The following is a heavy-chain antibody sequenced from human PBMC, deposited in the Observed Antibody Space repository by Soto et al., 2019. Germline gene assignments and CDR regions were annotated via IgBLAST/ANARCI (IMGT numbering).Heavy chain of an antibody. V-gene: IGHV1-69*13. CDR1: GGTFSSYA. J-gene: IGHJ3*02. D-gene: IGHD3-22*01. Sequence: GASVKVSCKASGGTFSSYAISWVQQAPGQGLEWMGGIIPIFGTANYAQKFQGRVTITADESTSTAYMELSSLRSEDTAVYYCARGRYYDSSGYYDAFDIWGQGTMVTVS. CDR3: ARGRYYDSSGYYDAFDI. CDR2: IIPIFGTA.